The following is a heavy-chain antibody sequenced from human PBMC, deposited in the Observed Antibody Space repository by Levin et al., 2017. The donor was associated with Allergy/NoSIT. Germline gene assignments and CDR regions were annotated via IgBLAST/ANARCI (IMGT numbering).Heavy chain of an antibody. CDR2: IYYSGST. D-gene: IGHD1-26*01. J-gene: IGHJ4*02. CDR3: ATGIVGATRFDY. CDR1: GGSISSGDYY. Sequence: LRLSCTVSGGSISSGDYYWSWIRQPPGKGLEWIGYIYYSGSTYYNPSLKSRVTISVDTSKNQFSLKLSSVTAADTAVYYCATGIVGATRFDYWGQGTLVTVSS. V-gene: IGHV4-30-4*01.